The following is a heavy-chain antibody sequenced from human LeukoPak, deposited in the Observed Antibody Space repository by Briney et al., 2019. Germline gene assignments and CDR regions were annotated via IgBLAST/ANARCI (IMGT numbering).Heavy chain of an antibody. CDR1: GFTFSIYG. J-gene: IGHJ1*01. D-gene: IGHD3-9*01. CDR2: IWNDGSNK. CDR3: AVTPYYDILTAEG. Sequence: GGSLRLSCAASGFTFSIYGMHWVRQAPGKGLEWVGVIWNDGSNKYYADSVKGRFTISRDNSKNTLYLQMNSLRAEDTAVYYCAVTPYYDILTAEGWGQGTLVTVSS. V-gene: IGHV3-33*01.